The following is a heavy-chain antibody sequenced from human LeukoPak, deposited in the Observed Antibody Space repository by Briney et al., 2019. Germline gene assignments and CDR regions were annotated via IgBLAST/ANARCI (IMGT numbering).Heavy chain of an antibody. D-gene: IGHD5-24*01. Sequence: SETLSLTCTVSGSSISSSYYGAWIRQPPGKGLEWIATISHSGSTYYNPSLKSRVTISADTSQNQHSLRLNSVTVADTVVYYCARVNTVMATFDYWGQGTPVTVSS. CDR3: ARVNTVMATFDY. CDR1: GSSISSSYY. CDR2: ISHSGST. J-gene: IGHJ4*02. V-gene: IGHV4-38-2*02.